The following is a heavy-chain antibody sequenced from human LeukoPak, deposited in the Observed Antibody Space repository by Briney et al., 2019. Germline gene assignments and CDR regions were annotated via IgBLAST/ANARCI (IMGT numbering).Heavy chain of an antibody. Sequence: ASVKVSCKAFGGTFSNSGFTCVRQAPGQGLEWMGGIIPMVGITYYAQKLQGRVTITTDESTSTAYMEVSSLSSEDTAVYYCASGLSGTLRHMDVWGKGTMVTVSS. V-gene: IGHV1-69*05. D-gene: IGHD1-20*01. CDR3: ASGLSGTLRHMDV. J-gene: IGHJ6*03. CDR2: IIPMVGIT. CDR1: GGTFSNSG.